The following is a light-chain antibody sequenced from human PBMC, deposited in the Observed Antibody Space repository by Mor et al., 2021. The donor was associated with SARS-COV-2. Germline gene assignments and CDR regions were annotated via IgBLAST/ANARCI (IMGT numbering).Light chain of an antibody. CDR2: EAS. CDR3: QQYDTYPWT. V-gene: IGKV1-5*03. J-gene: IGKJ1*01. Sequence: YQQKPGKAPYLLIYEASKLDSGVPPRFSGGGSGTEFTLTINSLQPDDFVTYFCQQYDTYPWTFGQRTKVEI.